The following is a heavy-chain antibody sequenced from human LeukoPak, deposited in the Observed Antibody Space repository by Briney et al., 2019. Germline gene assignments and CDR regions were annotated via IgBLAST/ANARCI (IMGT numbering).Heavy chain of an antibody. CDR3: ARHGRCSGGSCYDY. D-gene: IGHD2-15*01. J-gene: IGHJ4*02. CDR2: INHSGST. CDR1: GGSFSGYY. Sequence: PSETLSLTCAVYGGSFSGYYWSWIRQPPGKGLEWIGEINHSGSTNYNPSLKSRVTISVDTSKNQFSLKLSSVTAADTAVYYCARHGRCSGGSCYDYWGQGTLVTVSS. V-gene: IGHV4-34*01.